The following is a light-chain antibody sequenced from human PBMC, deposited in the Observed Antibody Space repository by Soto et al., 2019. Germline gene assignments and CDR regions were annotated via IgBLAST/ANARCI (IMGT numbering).Light chain of an antibody. J-gene: IGKJ5*01. V-gene: IGKV1-12*01. Sequence: DVQMSQSPSSVSASFGDRVSITCRACKDLTYWLAWSQQRPGKAPKCLIYAASILQSGVPSRFSGSGFGANFTLTITGLQPEDSATYCCQQAKSFPLSFGQGTRLQIK. CDR1: KDLTYW. CDR3: QQAKSFPLS. CDR2: AAS.